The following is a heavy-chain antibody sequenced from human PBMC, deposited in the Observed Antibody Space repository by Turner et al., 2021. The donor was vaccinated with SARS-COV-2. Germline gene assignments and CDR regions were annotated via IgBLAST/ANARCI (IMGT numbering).Heavy chain of an antibody. CDR2: ISSSGSTI. CDR1: GFTFSSYE. J-gene: IGHJ5*02. CDR3: ASQIHGGYYSNWFDP. V-gene: IGHV3-48*03. D-gene: IGHD3-22*01. Sequence: EVQLVESGGGLVQPGGSLRLSCPASGFTFSSYEMNWVRQAPGKGLEWVSYISSSGSTIYYADSVKGRFTISRDNAKNSLYLQMNSLRAEDTAVYYCASQIHGGYYSNWFDPWGQGTLVTVSS.